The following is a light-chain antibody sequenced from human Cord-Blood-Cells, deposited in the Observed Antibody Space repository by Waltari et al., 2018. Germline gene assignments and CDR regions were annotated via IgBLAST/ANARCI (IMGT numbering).Light chain of an antibody. CDR3: CSYAGSWV. V-gene: IGLV2-23*01. J-gene: IGLJ3*02. CDR1: SSDVGSYNL. CDR2: EGS. Sequence: QSALTQPASVSGSPGQSITISCTGNSSDVGSYNLVSWYQQHPGKAPKLMIYEGSKRPSWVSNRFSGSKSGNTASLTISGLQAEDEADYYCCSYAGSWVFGGGTKLTVL.